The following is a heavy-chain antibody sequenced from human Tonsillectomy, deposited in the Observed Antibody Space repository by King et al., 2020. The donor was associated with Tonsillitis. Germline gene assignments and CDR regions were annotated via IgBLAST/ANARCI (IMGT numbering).Heavy chain of an antibody. V-gene: IGHV3-74*01. CDR3: ARGAISYGDYGDY. Sequence: VQLVESGGGLVQPGGSLRLSCAASGFTFSSYWMHWVRQAPGKGLVWVSHINSDGSSTTYADSVKGRFTISRDNAKNTLYLQMNRLRAEDTAVYYCARGAISYGDYGDYWGQGTLVTVSS. CDR1: GFTFSSYW. CDR2: INSDGSST. D-gene: IGHD4-17*01. J-gene: IGHJ4*02.